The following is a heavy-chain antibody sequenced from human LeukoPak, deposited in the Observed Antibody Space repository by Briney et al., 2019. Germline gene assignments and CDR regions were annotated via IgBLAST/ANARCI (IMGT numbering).Heavy chain of an antibody. V-gene: IGHV3-11*05. CDR2: ISSSGYT. J-gene: IGHJ4*02. CDR3: ARGRGSGWYVDY. Sequence: GGSLRLSCAASGFTFSDYYMTWIRQAPGKGLEWVSYISSSGYTNYADSVKGRFTISRDNAKNSLYLQLNSLRAEDTALYYCARGRGSGWYVDYWGQGTLVTVSS. D-gene: IGHD6-19*01. CDR1: GFTFSDYY.